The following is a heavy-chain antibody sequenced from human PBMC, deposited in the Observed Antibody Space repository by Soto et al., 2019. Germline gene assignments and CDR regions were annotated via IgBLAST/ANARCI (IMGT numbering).Heavy chain of an antibody. D-gene: IGHD2-2*01. CDR2: IYYSGST. Sequence: PSVTVYLTGTVSECSSTNYYWSWIRQTPGKGLEWIGFIYYSGSTNYSPSLKSRVTISVSTSKNQFSLKMTSVTAADTGVYYCARDGTAVTTGYYGLDVWGQGTTVTVSS. CDR1: ECSSTNYY. V-gene: IGHV4-59*01. CDR3: ARDGTAVTTGYYGLDV. J-gene: IGHJ6*02.